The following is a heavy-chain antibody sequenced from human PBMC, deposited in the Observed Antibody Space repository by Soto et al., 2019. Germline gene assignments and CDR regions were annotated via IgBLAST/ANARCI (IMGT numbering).Heavy chain of an antibody. CDR3: VKDHPSLEV. J-gene: IGHJ6*02. D-gene: IGHD3-10*01. CDR2: INRDGTFT. V-gene: IGHV3-64D*06. Sequence: GGSLRLSCAASGFSFSDHYMDWVRQAPGKGLEHFSLINRDGTFTFYADSVKGRFTIARDNSKNTLYLQMNSLGGDDTAVYYCVKDHPSLEVWGQGTTVTVSS. CDR1: GFSFSDHY.